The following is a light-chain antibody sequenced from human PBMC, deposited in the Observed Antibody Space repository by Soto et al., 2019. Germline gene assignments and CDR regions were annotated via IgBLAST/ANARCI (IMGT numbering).Light chain of an antibody. CDR2: CAA. Sequence: EKGLPQPPGTRSLSPGERATSSCRASKSVSSSYLAWYQQKPGQAPRLLIYCAATRTTGILARLSGSGSGTEFTLTIISLQSEEFAVYYCQQYNNGPRTFGQGTKVDIK. CDR1: KSVSSSY. V-gene: IGKV3-15*01. J-gene: IGKJ1*01. CDR3: QQYNNGPRT.